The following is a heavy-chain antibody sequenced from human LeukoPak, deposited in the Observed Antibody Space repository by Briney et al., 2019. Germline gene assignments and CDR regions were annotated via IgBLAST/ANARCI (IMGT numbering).Heavy chain of an antibody. J-gene: IGHJ4*02. Sequence: GSLTLSCAASGFIFNNYAMHWVRQAPGKGLEFVSAITNNGENTYYADSVKGRFTIARDNSKNTLFLQMGTLRPEDLGIYYCVTDGAGYNYDYWGQGTLVTVSS. CDR2: ITNNGENT. D-gene: IGHD5-24*01. CDR3: VTDGAGYNYDY. CDR1: GFIFNNYA. V-gene: IGHV3-64*02.